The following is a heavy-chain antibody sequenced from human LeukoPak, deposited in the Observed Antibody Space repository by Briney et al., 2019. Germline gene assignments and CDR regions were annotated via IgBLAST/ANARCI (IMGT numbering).Heavy chain of an antibody. CDR3: ARDYCSGGSCSNYFDY. V-gene: IGHV1-69*05. CDR2: IILIFGTA. D-gene: IGHD2-15*01. Sequence: ASVKVSCKASGGTFSSYAISWVRQAPGQGLEWMGGIILIFGTANYAQKFQGRVTITTDESTSTAYMELSSLRSEDTAVYYCARDYCSGGSCSNYFDYWGQGTLVTVSS. J-gene: IGHJ4*02. CDR1: GGTFSSYA.